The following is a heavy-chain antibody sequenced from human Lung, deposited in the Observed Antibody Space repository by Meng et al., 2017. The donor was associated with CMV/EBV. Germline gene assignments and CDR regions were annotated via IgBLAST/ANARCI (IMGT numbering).Heavy chain of an antibody. D-gene: IGHD3-10*01. V-gene: IGHV3-30*04. Sequence: SCAASGFTFNNYAMHWVRQAPGKGLEWVAVISYDGSIQYYAESLMGRFSISRDNSKKTLYLQMNSLRADDTAVYYCARAAQLLLFGEGKNYFDKWXQGTLVTVSS. CDR1: GFTFNNYA. CDR2: ISYDGSIQ. J-gene: IGHJ4*02. CDR3: ARAAQLLLFGEGKNYFDK.